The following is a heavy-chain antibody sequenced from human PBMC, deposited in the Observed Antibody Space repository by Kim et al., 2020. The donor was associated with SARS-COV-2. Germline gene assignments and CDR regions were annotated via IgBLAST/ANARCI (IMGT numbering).Heavy chain of an antibody. CDR2: INPSGGST. CDR3: ARNSQASSSSEPPYYYYGMDV. Sequence: ASVKVSCKASGYTFTSYYMHWVRQAPGQGLEWMGIINPSGGSTSYAQKFQGRVTMTRDTSTSTVYMELSSLRSEDTAVYYCARNSQASSSSEPPYYYYGMDVWGQGTTVTVSS. CDR1: GYTFTSYY. J-gene: IGHJ6*02. D-gene: IGHD6-6*01. V-gene: IGHV1-46*01.